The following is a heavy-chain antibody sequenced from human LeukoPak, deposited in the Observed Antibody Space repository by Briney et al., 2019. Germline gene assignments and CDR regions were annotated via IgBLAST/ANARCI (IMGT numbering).Heavy chain of an antibody. CDR2: LYPGVST. D-gene: IGHD3-22*01. J-gene: IGHJ6*03. CDR3: ARLKFYDSTGYSPGHYMNV. Sequence: SETLSLTCTVSGGPIYSYYWSWIRQTAGKGLEWIGRLYPGVSTNYNPSLKSRVTMSVDTSKNQFALKLSAVTAADTAVYYCARLKFYDSTGYSPGHYMNVWGKGTTVTVSS. V-gene: IGHV4-4*07. CDR1: GGPIYSYY.